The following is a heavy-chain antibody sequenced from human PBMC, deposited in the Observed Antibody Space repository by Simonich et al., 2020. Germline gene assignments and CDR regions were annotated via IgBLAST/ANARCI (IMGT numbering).Heavy chain of an antibody. Sequence: QVQLVQSGAEVKKPGASVKVSCKASGYTFTSYGISWVRQAPGQGLEWMGRTSAYNGNTNDAQKFQGRVTMTTDTSTSTAYMELRSLRSDDTAVYYCARSTTGTTAFDIWGQGTMVTVSS. CDR2: TSAYNGNT. CDR1: GYTFTSYG. CDR3: ARSTTGTTAFDI. V-gene: IGHV1-18*01. J-gene: IGHJ3*02. D-gene: IGHD1-1*01.